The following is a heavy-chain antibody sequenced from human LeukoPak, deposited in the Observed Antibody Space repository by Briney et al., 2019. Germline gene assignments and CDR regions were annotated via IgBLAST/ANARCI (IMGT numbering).Heavy chain of an antibody. Sequence: ASVKVSCKASGYTFTTYVMHWVRQAPGQRLEWMGWINAGNGNTKYSQEFQGRVTITRDTSASTAYMELSRLRSDDTAVYYCASGDYGDPPLNYWGQGTLVTVSS. J-gene: IGHJ4*02. D-gene: IGHD4/OR15-4a*01. CDR3: ASGDYGDPPLNY. V-gene: IGHV1-3*01. CDR1: GYTFTTYV. CDR2: INAGNGNT.